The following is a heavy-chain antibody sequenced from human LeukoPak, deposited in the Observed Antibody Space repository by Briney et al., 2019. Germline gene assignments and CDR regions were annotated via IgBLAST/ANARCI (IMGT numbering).Heavy chain of an antibody. V-gene: IGHV4-34*01. D-gene: IGHD2-15*01. J-gene: IGHJ4*02. Sequence: PSETLSLTCAVYGGSLSGYYWSWIRQPPGKGLEWIGEINHSGSTNYNPSLKSRVTISVDRSKNQFSLKLSSVTAADTAVYYCARGRKGVGYFDYWGQGTLDTVSS. CDR2: INHSGST. CDR3: ARGRKGVGYFDY. CDR1: GGSLSGYY.